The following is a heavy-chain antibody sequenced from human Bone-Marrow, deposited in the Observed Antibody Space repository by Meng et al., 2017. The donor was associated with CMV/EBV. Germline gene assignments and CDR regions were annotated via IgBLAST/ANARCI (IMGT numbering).Heavy chain of an antibody. CDR1: GGTFSSYA. V-gene: IGHV1-69*05. D-gene: IGHD5-18*01. CDR2: IIPIFGTA. Sequence: GGTFSSYAISGVRQAPGQGLEWMGGIIPIFGTANYAQKCQGRVTITTDESTSTAYMELSSLRSEDTAVYYCASSWGTAMVAYYFDYWGQGTLVTVSS. CDR3: ASSWGTAMVAYYFDY. J-gene: IGHJ4*02.